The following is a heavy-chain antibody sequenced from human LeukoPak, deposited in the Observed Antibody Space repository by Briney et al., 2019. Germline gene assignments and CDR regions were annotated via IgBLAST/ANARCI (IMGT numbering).Heavy chain of an antibody. CDR2: ITSSSNSI. CDR3: ARDSHFDGDYYFDY. Sequence: GGSLRLSCAASGFSFTTYNMNWVRQAPGKGLEWVSFITSSSNSIYYADSVKGRFTISRDNSKNTLYLRMNSLRAEDTAVYYCARDSHFDGDYYFDYWGQGTLVTVSS. J-gene: IGHJ4*02. CDR1: GFSFTTYN. D-gene: IGHD4-17*01. V-gene: IGHV3-48*01.